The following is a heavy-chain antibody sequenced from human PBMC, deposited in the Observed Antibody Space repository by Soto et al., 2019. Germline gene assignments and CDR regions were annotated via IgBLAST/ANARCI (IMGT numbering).Heavy chain of an antibody. J-gene: IGHJ3*02. CDR2: IYYSGST. D-gene: IGHD6-13*01. CDR1: GGSVSSGSYY. Sequence: SETLSLTCTVSGGSVSSGSYYWSWIRQPPGKGLEWIGYIYYSGSTNYNPSLKSRVTISVDTSKNQFSLKLSSVTAADTAVYYCARDPIAAAATGAFDIWGQGTMVTVSS. CDR3: ARDPIAAAATGAFDI. V-gene: IGHV4-61*01.